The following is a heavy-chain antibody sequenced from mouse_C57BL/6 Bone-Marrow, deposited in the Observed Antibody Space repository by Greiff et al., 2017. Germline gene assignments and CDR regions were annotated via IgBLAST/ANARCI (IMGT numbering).Heavy chain of an antibody. J-gene: IGHJ1*03. CDR1: GYTFTSYW. CDR2: IHPSDSDT. D-gene: IGHD2-1*01. V-gene: IGHV1-74*01. CDR3: ARGGNYYWYFDV. Sequence: QVHVKQSGAELVKPGASVKVSCKASGYTFTSYWMHWVKQRPGQGLAWIGRIHPSDSDTNYNQKFKGKATLTVDKSSSTAYMQLSSLTSEDSAVYYCARGGNYYWYFDVWGTGTTVTVSS.